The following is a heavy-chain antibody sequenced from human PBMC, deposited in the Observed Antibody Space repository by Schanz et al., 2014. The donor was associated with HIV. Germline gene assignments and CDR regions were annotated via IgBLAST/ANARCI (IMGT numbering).Heavy chain of an antibody. Sequence: QVQLVQSGAEVKMPGSSVKVSCKASGGTFSNYAMTWVRQAPGQGLEWMAGIIPIIGTADYAQKFQGRVTITADKSTSTLYLELSSLRSEDTAVYYCTRAPYRSGWYGVDYWGQGTLVTVSS. V-gene: IGHV1-69*06. D-gene: IGHD6-19*01. CDR1: GGTFSNYA. CDR2: IIPIIGTA. J-gene: IGHJ4*02. CDR3: TRAPYRSGWYGVDY.